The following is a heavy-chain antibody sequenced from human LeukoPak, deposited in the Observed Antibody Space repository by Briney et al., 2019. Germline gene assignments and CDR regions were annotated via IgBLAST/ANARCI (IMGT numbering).Heavy chain of an antibody. CDR3: ARDQDTTYYCYYGMDV. CDR1: GFTFSSYA. CDR2: ISYDGSNK. V-gene: IGHV3-30*04. D-gene: IGHD2-15*01. J-gene: IGHJ6*02. Sequence: PGRSLRLSCAASGFTFSSYAMHWVRQTPGKGLEWVAVISYDGSNKFYADSVKGRFTISRDNSKNTLYLEMNGLRAEDTAVYYCARDQDTTYYCYYGMDVWGQGTTVSVSS.